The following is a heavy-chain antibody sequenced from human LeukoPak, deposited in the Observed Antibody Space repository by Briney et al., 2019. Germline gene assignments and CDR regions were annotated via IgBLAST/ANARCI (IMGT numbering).Heavy chain of an antibody. CDR1: GYTFTSYD. CDR2: MNPNSGNT. J-gene: IGHJ6*03. V-gene: IGHV1-8*01. Sequence: ASVKVSCKASGYTFTSYDINWVRQATGQGLEWMGWMNPNSGNTGYAQKFQGRVTMTRNTSISTAYMELSSLRSEDTAVYYCARDGSGTPAGYYYMDVWGKGTTVTVSS. D-gene: IGHD3-10*01. CDR3: ARDGSGTPAGYYYMDV.